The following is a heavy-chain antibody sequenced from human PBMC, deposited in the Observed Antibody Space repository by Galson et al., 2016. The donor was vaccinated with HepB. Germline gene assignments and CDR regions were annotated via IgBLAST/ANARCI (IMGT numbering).Heavy chain of an antibody. J-gene: IGHJ3*01. Sequence: SLRLSCAASGFTFDDYGMSWVRQAPGKGLEWVSSLNWNGGSTDYADSVKGRFTISRDNTKNSLYLEMSSLRTEDTALYYCARGLNVEVRLVGRTEVFDVWGQGTMVTVSS. CDR1: GFTFDDYG. D-gene: IGHD1-26*01. CDR2: LNWNGGST. CDR3: ARGLNVEVRLVGRTEVFDV. V-gene: IGHV3-20*04.